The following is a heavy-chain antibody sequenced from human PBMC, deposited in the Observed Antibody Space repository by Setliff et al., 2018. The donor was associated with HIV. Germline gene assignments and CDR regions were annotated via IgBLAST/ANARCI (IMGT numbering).Heavy chain of an antibody. Sequence: SETLSLTCTVSGGSISSCYWSWIRQPPGKGLEWIGHIYIGSTNYNPSLKSRVTISADTSKNQFSLKLSSVTAADAAVYYCARTYSSSWYSSHLWVDYWGQGTLVTVSS. CDR1: GGSISSCY. CDR2: IYIGST. J-gene: IGHJ4*02. CDR3: ARTYSSSWYSSHLWVDY. V-gene: IGHV4-4*08. D-gene: IGHD6-13*01.